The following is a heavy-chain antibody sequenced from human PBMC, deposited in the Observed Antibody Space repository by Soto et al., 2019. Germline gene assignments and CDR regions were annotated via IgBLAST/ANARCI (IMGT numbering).Heavy chain of an antibody. Sequence: SETLSLTCAVYGGSFSGYYWSWIRQPPVKGLEWIGEINHSGSTNYNPSLKSRVTISVDTSKNQFSLKLSSVTAADTAVYYCARVRRAFGPWGQGTLVTASS. J-gene: IGHJ5*02. CDR2: INHSGST. CDR3: ARVRRAFGP. V-gene: IGHV4-34*01. CDR1: GGSFSGYY.